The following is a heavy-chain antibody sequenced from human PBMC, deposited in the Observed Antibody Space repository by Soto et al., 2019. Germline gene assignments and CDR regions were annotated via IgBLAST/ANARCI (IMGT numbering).Heavy chain of an antibody. V-gene: IGHV4-59*01. CDR2: ISYNGNT. CDR3: ARTESGTYSWFDP. D-gene: IGHD1-26*01. CDR1: GGSISSYY. J-gene: IGHJ5*02. Sequence: QVQLQESGAGLVKPSETLSLTCTVSGGSISSYYWSSIRQPPGKGLEWIGYISYNGNTNYNPSLKSRVTISIDTSKNQFSLTLISVTAADTAVYYCARTESGTYSWFDPWGQGTLVTVSS.